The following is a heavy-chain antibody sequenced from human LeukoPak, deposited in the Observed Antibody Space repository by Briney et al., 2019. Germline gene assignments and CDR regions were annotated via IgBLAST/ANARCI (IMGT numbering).Heavy chain of an antibody. CDR2: INPNSGGT. V-gene: IGHV1-2*02. D-gene: IGHD3-10*01. CDR1: GYTFTGYY. J-gene: IGHJ5*02. CDR3: ARVWWFGELYGPA. Sequence: ASVKVSCKASGYTFTGYYMHWVRQAPGQGLEWMGWINPNSGGTNYAQKFQGRVTMTRDTSINTAYMELSRLRFDDTAVYYCARVWWFGELYGPAWGQGTLVTVSS.